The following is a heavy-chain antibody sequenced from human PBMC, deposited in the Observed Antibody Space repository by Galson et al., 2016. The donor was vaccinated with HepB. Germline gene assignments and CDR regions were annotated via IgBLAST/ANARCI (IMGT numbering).Heavy chain of an antibody. Sequence: SVKVSCKASGYTFTGYYMHWVRQAPGQGLEWMGWINPNSGGTNYAQTFQGRVTMTRDTSISTAYLELSRLRSDDTAVYSFARPPCSGGSCYSGYYYMDVWGKGTTVTVSS. V-gene: IGHV1-2*02. CDR3: ARPPCSGGSCYSGYYYMDV. CDR2: INPNSGGT. CDR1: GYTFTGYY. J-gene: IGHJ6*03. D-gene: IGHD2-15*01.